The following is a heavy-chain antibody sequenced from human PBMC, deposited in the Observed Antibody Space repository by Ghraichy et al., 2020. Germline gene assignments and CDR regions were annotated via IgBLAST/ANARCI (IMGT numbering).Heavy chain of an antibody. V-gene: IGHV3-72*01. Sequence: GGSLRLSCAASGFTFRDYYMDWVRQAPGKGLEWVGRIRDKPNSYTTEYAASVKGRFTISRDDSKNSLYLQMISLKAEDTAVYYCARTYHSSGFSYYFDSWGQGTLVTVSS. CDR2: IRDKPNSYTT. D-gene: IGHD3-22*01. CDR3: ARTYHSSGFSYYFDS. J-gene: IGHJ4*02. CDR1: GFTFRDYY.